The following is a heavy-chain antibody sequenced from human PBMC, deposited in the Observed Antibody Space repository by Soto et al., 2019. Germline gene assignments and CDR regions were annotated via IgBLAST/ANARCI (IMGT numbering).Heavy chain of an antibody. Sequence: SETLSLTCTVSGGSISSYYWIWIRQPPGKGLEWIGYIYYSGSTNYNPSLKSRVTISVDTSKNQFSLKLSSVTAADTAVYYCARDIGVYYNPAGAFDIWGQGTMVTVSS. J-gene: IGHJ3*02. D-gene: IGHD3-10*01. CDR1: GGSISSYY. CDR2: IYYSGST. V-gene: IGHV4-59*01. CDR3: ARDIGVYYNPAGAFDI.